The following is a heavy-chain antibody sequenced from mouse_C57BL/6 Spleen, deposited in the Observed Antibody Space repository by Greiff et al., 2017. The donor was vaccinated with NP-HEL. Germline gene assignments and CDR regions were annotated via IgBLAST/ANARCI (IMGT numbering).Heavy chain of an antibody. V-gene: IGHV1-82*01. CDR3: ATGATTVVDY. CDR2: IYPGDGDT. J-gene: IGHJ2*01. Sequence: VQLQQSGPELVKPGASVKISCKASGYAFSSSWMNWVKQRPGKGLEWIGRIYPGDGDTNYNGKFKGKATLTADKSSSTAYMQLSSLTSEDSAVYFCATGATTVVDYWGQGTTLTVSS. CDR1: GYAFSSSW. D-gene: IGHD1-1*01.